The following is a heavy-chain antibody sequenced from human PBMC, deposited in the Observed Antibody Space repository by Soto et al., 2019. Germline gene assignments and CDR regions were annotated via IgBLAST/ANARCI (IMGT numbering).Heavy chain of an antibody. CDR3: ARGLTMGQLPSHFDH. CDR1: GGSVSNDNFY. D-gene: IGHD3-16*01. V-gene: IGHV4-61*01. CDR2: VHSSGIT. Sequence: SETLSLTCTVSGGSVSNDNFYWSWIRQPPGKGLGWIGYVHSSGITNYNPSLKRRVTISVDTSRNQFSLRLSSVTAADTAVYYCARGLTMGQLPSHFDHWGQGTLVTVSS. J-gene: IGHJ5*02.